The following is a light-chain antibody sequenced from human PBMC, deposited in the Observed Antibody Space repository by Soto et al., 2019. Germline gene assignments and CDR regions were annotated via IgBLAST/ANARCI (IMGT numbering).Light chain of an antibody. J-gene: IGKJ4*01. CDR1: QSLLHSNGYNY. CDR2: LGS. Sequence: DIVMTQSPLSLPVTPGEPASISCRSSQSLLHSNGYNYLDWYLQKPGQSPQLLIYLGSNRASGVPDRFSGSGSGTDFTLKLSRVEAEDVGVYYCMPALQTPFTFGGGTKVEIK. CDR3: MPALQTPFT. V-gene: IGKV2-28*01.